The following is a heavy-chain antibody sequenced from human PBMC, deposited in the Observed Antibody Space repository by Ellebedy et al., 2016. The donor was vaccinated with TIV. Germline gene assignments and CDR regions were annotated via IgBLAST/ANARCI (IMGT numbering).Heavy chain of an antibody. Sequence: SETLSLXXAVYGGSFSGYYWSWIRQPPGKGLEWIGEINHSGSTNYNPSLKSRVTISVDTSKNQFSLKLSSVTAADTAVYYCARGAPSDPYYDYVWGPPPGGFDPWGQGTLVTVSS. J-gene: IGHJ5*02. CDR3: ARGAPSDPYYDYVWGPPPGGFDP. CDR2: INHSGST. CDR1: GGSFSGYY. V-gene: IGHV4-34*01. D-gene: IGHD3-16*01.